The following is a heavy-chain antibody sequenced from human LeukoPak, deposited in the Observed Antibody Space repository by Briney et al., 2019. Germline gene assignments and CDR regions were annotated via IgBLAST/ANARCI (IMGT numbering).Heavy chain of an antibody. Sequence: PGGSLSLSCAASGFTFSGYWMSWVRQSPGKGLEWVANIKHDGSEKYYVDSVKGRFTISRDNAKNSLSLQMNSLRAEDTAVYSCARDSLRYCSGDSCYYNYWGQGTLVTVSS. D-gene: IGHD2-15*01. CDR3: ARDSLRYCSGDSCYYNY. V-gene: IGHV3-7*01. J-gene: IGHJ4*02. CDR2: IKHDGSEK. CDR1: GFTFSGYW.